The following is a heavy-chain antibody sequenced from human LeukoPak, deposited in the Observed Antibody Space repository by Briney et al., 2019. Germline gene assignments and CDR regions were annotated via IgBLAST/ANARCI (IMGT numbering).Heavy chain of an antibody. CDR1: GFTFDDYA. J-gene: IGHJ4*02. V-gene: IGHV3-9*01. D-gene: IGHD6-13*01. Sequence: PGRSLRLSCAASGFTFDDYAMHWVRQAPGKGLEWVSGISWNSGSIGYADSVKGRLTISRDNAKNSLYLQMNSLRAEDTALYYCAKDRPSSSWYEVAFDYWGQGTLVTVSS. CDR2: ISWNSGSI. CDR3: AKDRPSSSWYEVAFDY.